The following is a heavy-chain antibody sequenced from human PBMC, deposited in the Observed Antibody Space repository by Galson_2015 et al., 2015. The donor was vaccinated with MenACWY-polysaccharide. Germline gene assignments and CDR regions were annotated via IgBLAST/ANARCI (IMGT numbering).Heavy chain of an antibody. CDR3: AREGSSLKNFDN. CDR1: GYTLTTYW. Sequence: QSGAEVKKPGASVKVPCKTSGYTLTTYWMHWVRQAPGQGLEWMGQIDPDGSTHYAPNLQGRVTMTRDTSTSTVYMELSSLRSDDAAVYYCAREGSSLKNFDNWGQGTLVAVSS. D-gene: IGHD6-6*01. CDR2: IDPDGST. V-gene: IGHV1-46*01. J-gene: IGHJ4*02.